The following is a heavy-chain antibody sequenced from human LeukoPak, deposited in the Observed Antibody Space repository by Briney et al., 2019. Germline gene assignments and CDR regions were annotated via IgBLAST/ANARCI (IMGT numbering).Heavy chain of an antibody. CDR2: ISGNGGST. D-gene: IGHD1-26*01. Sequence: PGGSLRLSCAASGFTLSNAWMSWVRQAPGKGLEWVSAISGNGGSTYYADSVKGRFTISRDNSKNTLYLQMNNLRAEDTAVYYCAKDWPSESGRRGYYFDYWGQGTLVTVSS. V-gene: IGHV3-23*01. CDR1: GFTLSNAW. CDR3: AKDWPSESGRRGYYFDY. J-gene: IGHJ4*02.